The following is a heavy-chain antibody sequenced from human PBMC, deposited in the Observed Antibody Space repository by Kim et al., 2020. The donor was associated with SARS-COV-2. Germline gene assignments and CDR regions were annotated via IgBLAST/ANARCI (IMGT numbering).Heavy chain of an antibody. CDR1: GFTFDDYA. V-gene: IGHV3-43*02. Sequence: GGSLRLSCAASGFTFDDYAMHWVRQAPGKGLEWVSLISGDGGSTYYADSVKGRFTISRDNSKNSLYLQMNSLRTEDTALYYCAKFAPNYDFWSGSLFGSYYYYYMDVWGKGTTVTVSS. CDR2: ISGDGGST. CDR3: AKFAPNYDFWSGSLFGSYYYYYMDV. D-gene: IGHD3-3*01. J-gene: IGHJ6*03.